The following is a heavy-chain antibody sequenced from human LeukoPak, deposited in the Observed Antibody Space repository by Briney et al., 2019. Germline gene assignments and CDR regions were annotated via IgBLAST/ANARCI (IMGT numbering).Heavy chain of an antibody. V-gene: IGHV3-23*01. J-gene: IGHJ4*02. CDR3: VKGGNYYDSSAYYDYFDY. CDR1: GLTFTTYA. CDR2: IRISGGNT. Sequence: PGGSWRFSCEASGLTFTTYALAWVRKPQGKGWAWVSPIRISGGNTYYADSVKGRVTISRDNSKNTLYLQMNSLRVEDTAVYYCVKGGNYYDSSAYYDYFDYWGQGTLVTVSS. D-gene: IGHD3-22*01.